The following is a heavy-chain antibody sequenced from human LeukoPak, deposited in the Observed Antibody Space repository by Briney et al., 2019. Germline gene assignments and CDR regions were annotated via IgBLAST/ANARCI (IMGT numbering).Heavy chain of an antibody. V-gene: IGHV4-59*11. CDR2: IYYSGST. CDR1: GGSISSHY. J-gene: IGHJ4*02. CDR3: ARDRRGTTLTDY. D-gene: IGHD3-16*01. Sequence: SETLSLTCTVSGGSISSHYWSWIRQPPGKGLEGIGYIYYSGSTNYNPSLKSRVPISVDTSKNQFSLKLSSVTAADTAVYYCARDRRGTTLTDYWGQGTLVTVSS.